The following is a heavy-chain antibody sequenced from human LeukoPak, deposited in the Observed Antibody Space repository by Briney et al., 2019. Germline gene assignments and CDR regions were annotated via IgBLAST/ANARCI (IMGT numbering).Heavy chain of an antibody. CDR2: ISSNGGTT. CDR3: AKEIRWQNWFDP. V-gene: IGHV3-64*04. Sequence: GGSLRLSCSASVFTFSKNAMHWVRQAPGKGPEFVSAISSNGGTTYYADSVKGRFTISRDNSKNTLYLQMNSLRAEDTAVYYCAKEIRWQNWFDPWGQGTLVTVSS. J-gene: IGHJ5*02. CDR1: VFTFSKNA. D-gene: IGHD4-23*01.